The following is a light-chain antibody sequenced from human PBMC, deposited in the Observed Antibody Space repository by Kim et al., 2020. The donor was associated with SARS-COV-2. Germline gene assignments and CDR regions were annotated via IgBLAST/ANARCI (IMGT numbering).Light chain of an antibody. CDR1: QSVSSNF. J-gene: IGKJ1*01. CDR3: QQYATSPET. CDR2: SAS. V-gene: IGKV3-20*01. Sequence: ENVLTQSPGPLSLSPGERATLSCRASQSVSSNFLAWYQQKAGQAPRLVIYSASSRASGIPDRFSGSGSGTDFTLTISTLEPEDFAVYYWQQYATSPETFGEGTKVDIK.